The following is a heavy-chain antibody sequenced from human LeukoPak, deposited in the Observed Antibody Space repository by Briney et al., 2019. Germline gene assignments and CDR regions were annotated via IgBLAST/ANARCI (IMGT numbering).Heavy chain of an antibody. CDR3: ATVKCSSTSCPILLGAAFDI. CDR1: GFTFSSYA. J-gene: IGHJ3*02. Sequence: PGGSLRLSCAASGFTFSSYAMSWVRQAPGKGLEWVSAISGSGGSTYYADSVKGRFTISRDNSKNTLYLQMNSLRAEDTAVYYCATVKCSSTSCPILLGAAFDIWGQGTMVTVSS. V-gene: IGHV3-23*01. D-gene: IGHD2-2*01. CDR2: ISGSGGST.